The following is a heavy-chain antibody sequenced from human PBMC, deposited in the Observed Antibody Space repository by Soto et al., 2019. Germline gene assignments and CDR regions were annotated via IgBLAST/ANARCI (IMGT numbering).Heavy chain of an antibody. J-gene: IGHJ6*02. D-gene: IGHD3-10*01. Sequence: LRLSCAASGYTFRSYDMHWVRQVTGKGLEWVSVIGSAGDSNYAPSVKGRFTISRENAKNSLYLQMNSLRAGDTAVYYCARGSKGTYGMDVWGQGTTVTVSS. CDR3: ARGSKGTYGMDV. V-gene: IGHV3-13*01. CDR2: IGSAGDS. CDR1: GYTFRSYD.